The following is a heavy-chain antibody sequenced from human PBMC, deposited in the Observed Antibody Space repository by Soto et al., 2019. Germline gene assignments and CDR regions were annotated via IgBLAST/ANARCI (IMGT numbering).Heavy chain of an antibody. D-gene: IGHD6-13*01. CDR3: ARSSAAGTDEKPSGYGMDV. V-gene: IGHV1-69*13. Sequence: SVKVSCKASGGTFSSYAISWVRQAPGQGLEWMGGIIPIFGTANYAQKFQGRVTITADESTSTAYMELSSLRSEDTAVYYCARSSAAGTDEKPSGYGMDVWGQGTTVTAP. J-gene: IGHJ6*02. CDR1: GGTFSSYA. CDR2: IIPIFGTA.